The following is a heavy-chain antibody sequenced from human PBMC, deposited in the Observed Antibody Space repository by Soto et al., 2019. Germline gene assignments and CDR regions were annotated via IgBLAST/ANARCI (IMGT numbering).Heavy chain of an antibody. CDR3: ARANLRVEATDTHDFDY. D-gene: IGHD1-26*01. V-gene: IGHV3-30-3*01. CDR1: GFTFSSYA. CDR2: ISYDGSNK. J-gene: IGHJ4*02. Sequence: ESGGGVVQPGRSLRLSCAASGFTFSSYAMHWVRQAPGKGLEWVAVISYDGSNKYYADSVKGRFTISRDNSKNTLYLQMNSLRAEDTAVYYCARANLRVEATDTHDFDYWGQGTLVTVSS.